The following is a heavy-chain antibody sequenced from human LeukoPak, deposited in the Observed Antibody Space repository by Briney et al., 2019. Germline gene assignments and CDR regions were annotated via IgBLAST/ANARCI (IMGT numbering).Heavy chain of an antibody. D-gene: IGHD3-9*01. CDR3: ARGHLSQDILTDYLTLFDY. Sequence: GGSLRLSCAASGFTFSSYAMHWVRQAPGKGLVWVSRINSDGRSIDYVDSVKGRLTISRDNAKNTLYLHMNSLRVEDTAVYYCARGHLSQDILTDYLTLFDYWGQGTLVTVSS. CDR1: GFTFSSYA. J-gene: IGHJ4*02. CDR2: INSDGRSI. V-gene: IGHV3-74*01.